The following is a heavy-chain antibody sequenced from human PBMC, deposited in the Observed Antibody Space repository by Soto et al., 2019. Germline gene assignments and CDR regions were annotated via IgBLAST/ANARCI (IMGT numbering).Heavy chain of an antibody. Sequence: SETLSLTCSVSGYSISSGYYWGWIRQAPGKGLEWIGNIHHSGSTYYNPSLESRVTISIDTSKNQFSLRLTSVTVADTAIYYCARDISASDGDYWGQGTLVTSPQ. D-gene: IGHD2-21*01. CDR2: IHHSGST. J-gene: IGHJ4*02. CDR3: ARDISASDGDY. CDR1: GYSISSGYY. V-gene: IGHV4-38-2*02.